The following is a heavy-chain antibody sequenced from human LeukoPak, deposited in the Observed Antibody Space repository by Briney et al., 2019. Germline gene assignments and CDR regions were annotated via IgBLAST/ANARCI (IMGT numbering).Heavy chain of an antibody. V-gene: IGHV3-66*02. J-gene: IGHJ6*03. CDR1: GFTFSSNY. D-gene: IGHD2-2*01. CDR3: ARQEKYCSSTSCYPYYYYYYMDV. CDR2: IYSGGST. Sequence: PGGSLRLSCAASGFTFSSNYMSWVRQAPGKGVEWVSVIYSGGSTDYADSVKGRFTISRDNSKNTLYLQMNSLRAEDTAVYYCARQEKYCSSTSCYPYYYYYYMDVWGKGTTVTVSS.